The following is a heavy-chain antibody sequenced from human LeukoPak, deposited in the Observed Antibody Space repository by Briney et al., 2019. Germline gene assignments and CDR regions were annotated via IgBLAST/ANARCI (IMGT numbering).Heavy chain of an antibody. D-gene: IGHD1-26*01. Sequence: SETLSLTCTVSGGSISSYYWSWIRQPAGKGLEWIGRIYTSGSTNYDPSLKSRVTMSVDTSKNQFSLKLSSVAAADTAVYYCARDHLGAKDDAFDIWGQGTMVTVSS. CDR3: ARDHLGAKDDAFDI. CDR2: IYTSGST. CDR1: GGSISSYY. V-gene: IGHV4-4*07. J-gene: IGHJ3*02.